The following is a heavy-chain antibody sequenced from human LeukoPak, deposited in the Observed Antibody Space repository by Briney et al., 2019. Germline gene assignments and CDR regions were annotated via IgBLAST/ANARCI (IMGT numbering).Heavy chain of an antibody. CDR3: ARYSTGNWFDP. CDR2: IKEDGSEK. D-gene: IGHD2-8*02. CDR1: GFTFSSHW. V-gene: IGHV3-7*05. J-gene: IGHJ5*02. Sequence: GGSLRLSCAASGFTFSSHWMSWVRQAPGKGLEWVANIKEDGSEKYYVDSVKGRFTISRDNAKNSLYLQMNSLRAEDTAVYYCARYSTGNWFDPWGQGTLVTVSS.